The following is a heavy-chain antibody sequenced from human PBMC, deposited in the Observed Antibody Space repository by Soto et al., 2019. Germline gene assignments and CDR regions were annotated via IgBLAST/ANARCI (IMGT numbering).Heavy chain of an antibody. CDR1: GFNFSHYA. CDR3: AKDWATPVAARFFDS. D-gene: IGHD6-19*01. J-gene: IGHJ4*02. V-gene: IGHV3-30*18. Sequence: QVQLVESGGGVVQPGTSLRLSCAASGFNFSHYAMHWVRQAPGKGLEWLAIISLEGSIKYSAKPVKDRFTISRDNSKSTLYLQMNSLRPEDTAVYYCAKDWATPVAARFFDSWGQGTPVTVSS. CDR2: ISLEGSIK.